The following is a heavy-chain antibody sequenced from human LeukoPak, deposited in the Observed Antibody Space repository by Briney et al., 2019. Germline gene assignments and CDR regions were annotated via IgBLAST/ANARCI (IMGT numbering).Heavy chain of an antibody. CDR3: ARPYSSGWYDHAFDI. D-gene: IGHD6-19*01. J-gene: IGHJ3*02. Sequence: GASVKVSCKASGYTFTSYGISWVRQAPGQGLEWMGWISAYNGNTNYAQKLQGRVTMTTDTSTSTAYMELRSLRSDDTAVYYCARPYSSGWYDHAFDIWGQGTMVTVSS. V-gene: IGHV1-18*01. CDR2: ISAYNGNT. CDR1: GYTFTSYG.